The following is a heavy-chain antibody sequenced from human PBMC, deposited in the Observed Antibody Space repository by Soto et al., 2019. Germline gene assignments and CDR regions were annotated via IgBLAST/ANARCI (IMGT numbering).Heavy chain of an antibody. V-gene: IGHV3-15*07. CDR3: TSPREGLVSYLLDY. CDR2: IKSKTDGGTT. CDR1: GFTFSNAW. J-gene: IGHJ4*02. Sequence: PGGSLRLSCAASGFTFSNAWMNWVRQAPGKGLEWVGRIKSKTDGGTTDYAAPVKGRFTISRDDSKNTLYLQMNSLKTEDTAVYYCTSPREGLVSYLLDYWGQGTLVTVPQ. D-gene: IGHD3-9*01.